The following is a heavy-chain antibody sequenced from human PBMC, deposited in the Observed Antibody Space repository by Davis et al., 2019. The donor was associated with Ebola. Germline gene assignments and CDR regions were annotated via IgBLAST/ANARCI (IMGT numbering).Heavy chain of an antibody. CDR1: ASMFIDNY. Sequence: ASVKVSCKASASMFIDNYIHWVRQAPGQGLEWMGWISAYNGNTNYAQKVQGRVTMTTDTSTGTAYLDLRSLRSDDTAVYFCARTSIVGTTTTASDIWGQGTLVTVSS. CDR3: ARTSIVGTTTTASDI. V-gene: IGHV1-18*04. J-gene: IGHJ3*02. D-gene: IGHD1-26*01. CDR2: ISAYNGNT.